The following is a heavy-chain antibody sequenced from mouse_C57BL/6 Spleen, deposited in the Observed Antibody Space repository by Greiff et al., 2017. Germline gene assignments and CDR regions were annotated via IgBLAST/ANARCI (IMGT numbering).Heavy chain of an antibody. CDR3: ARNYYDYEGYAMDY. CDR2: INPYNGGT. Sequence: EVQLVESGPVLVKPGASVKMSCKASGYTFTDYYMNWVKQSHGKSLEWIGVINPYNGGTSYNQKFKGKATLTVDKSSSTAYMELNSLTSEDSAVYYCARNYYDYEGYAMDYWGQGTSVTVSS. J-gene: IGHJ4*01. CDR1: GYTFTDYY. D-gene: IGHD2-4*01. V-gene: IGHV1-19*01.